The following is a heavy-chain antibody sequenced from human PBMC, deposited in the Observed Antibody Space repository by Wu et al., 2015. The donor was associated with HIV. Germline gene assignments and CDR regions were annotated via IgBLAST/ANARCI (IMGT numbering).Heavy chain of an antibody. CDR2: IIPIFGTA. D-gene: IGHD7-27*01. CDR1: GGTFSSYA. V-gene: IGHV1-69*05. Sequence: QVQLVQSGAEVKKPGSSVKVSCKASGGTFSSYAISWVRQAPGQGLEWMGGIIPIFGTANYAQKFQGRVTITTDESTSTAYMELSSLRSEDTAVYYCAREGLTAPGELGMEAFDIVGTKGQWSPSL. CDR3: AREGLTAPGELGMEAFDI. J-gene: IGHJ3*02.